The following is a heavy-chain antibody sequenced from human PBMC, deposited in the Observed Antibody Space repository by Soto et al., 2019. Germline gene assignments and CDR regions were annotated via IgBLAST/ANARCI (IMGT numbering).Heavy chain of an antibody. CDR3: PTRSLRN. D-gene: IGHD1-1*01. Sequence: GASVKVACKVSGYTFTSYDINWARQSIGQGHEAMGWTNPNNGDTDNAQKFLGRDIMTRNTSISTAYMELNYLISDDTAVYYCPTRSLRNRGQGTLVTVSP. J-gene: IGHJ4*02. CDR1: GYTFTSYD. V-gene: IGHV1-8*01. CDR2: TNPNNGDT.